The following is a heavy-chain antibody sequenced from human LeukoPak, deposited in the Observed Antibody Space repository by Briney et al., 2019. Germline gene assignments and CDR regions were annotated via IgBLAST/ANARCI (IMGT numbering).Heavy chain of an antibody. CDR3: ASATGYRYGGFDY. V-gene: IGHV3-21*01. D-gene: IGHD5-18*01. CDR1: GFTFSSYS. CDR2: ISSSSSYI. J-gene: IGHJ4*02. Sequence: PGGSLRLSCAASGFTFSSYSMNWVRQAPGKGLEWVSSISSSSSYIYYADSVKGRFTISRDNAKNSLYLQMNSLRAEDTAVYYCASATGYRYGGFDYWGQGTLVTVSS.